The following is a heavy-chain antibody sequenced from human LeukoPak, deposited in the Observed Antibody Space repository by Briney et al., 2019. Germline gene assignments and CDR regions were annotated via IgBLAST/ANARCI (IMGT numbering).Heavy chain of an antibody. Sequence: TSETLSLTCAVCGGSFSGYYWSWIRQPPGKGLEWIGEINHSGSTNYNPSLKSRVTISVDTSKNQFSLKLSSVTAADTAVYYCARGPGLHYDILTGYSSTGGDYWGQGTLVTVSS. V-gene: IGHV4-34*01. D-gene: IGHD3-9*01. CDR1: GGSFSGYY. CDR2: INHSGST. CDR3: ARGPGLHYDILTGYSSTGGDY. J-gene: IGHJ4*02.